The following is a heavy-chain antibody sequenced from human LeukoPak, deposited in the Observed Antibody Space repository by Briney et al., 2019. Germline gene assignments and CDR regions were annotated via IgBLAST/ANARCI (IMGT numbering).Heavy chain of an antibody. CDR3: ASTYYYDSSGYDY. J-gene: IGHJ4*02. CDR2: IYYSGST. Sequence: SETLSLTCTVSGGSISSGGYYWSWIRQHPGTGLEWIGYIYYSGSTYYNPSLKSRVTISVDTSKNQFSLKLSSVTAADTAVYYCASTYYYDSSGYDYWGQGTLVTVSS. CDR1: GGSISSGGYY. V-gene: IGHV4-31*03. D-gene: IGHD3-22*01.